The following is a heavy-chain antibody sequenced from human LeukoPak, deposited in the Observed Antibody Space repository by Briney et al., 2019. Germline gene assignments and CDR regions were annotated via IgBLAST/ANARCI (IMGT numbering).Heavy chain of an antibody. CDR1: GFTFSSYS. Sequence: GGSLRLSCAASGFTFSSYSMNWVRQAPGKGLEWVSAISGSGGSTYYADSVKGRFTISRDNSKNTLYLQMNSLRAEDTAVYYCAKDGPDIVVVVAATYVSYYFDYWGQGTLVTVSS. J-gene: IGHJ4*02. D-gene: IGHD2-15*01. V-gene: IGHV3-23*01. CDR2: ISGSGGST. CDR3: AKDGPDIVVVVAATYVSYYFDY.